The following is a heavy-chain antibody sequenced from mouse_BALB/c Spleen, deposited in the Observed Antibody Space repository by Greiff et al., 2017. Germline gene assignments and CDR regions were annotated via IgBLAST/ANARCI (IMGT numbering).Heavy chain of an antibody. CDR3: ARDYRYDAFAY. CDR1: GYTFTSYY. J-gene: IGHJ3*01. CDR2: IYPGNVNT. Sequence: VQRVESGPELVKPGASVRISCKASGYTFTSYYIHWVKQRPGQGLEWIGWIYPGNVNTKYNEKFKGKATLTADKSSSTAYMQLSSLTSEDSAVYFCARDYRYDAFAYWGQGTLVTVSA. D-gene: IGHD2-14*01. V-gene: IGHV1S56*01.